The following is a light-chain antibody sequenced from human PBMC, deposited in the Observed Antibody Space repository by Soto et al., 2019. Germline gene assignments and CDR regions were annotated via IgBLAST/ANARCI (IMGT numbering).Light chain of an antibody. V-gene: IGLV2-14*01. Sequence: QSALTQPASVSGSPGQSITISCTGTSSDIGGHIYVSWYQHHPGEAPKLLIYEVSSRPSGLSNRFSGSKSGNTASLTISGLQAEDEAYYYCSSYTTSNTVVFGSATKLTVL. J-gene: IGLJ1*01. CDR2: EVS. CDR1: SSDIGGHIY. CDR3: SSYTTSNTVV.